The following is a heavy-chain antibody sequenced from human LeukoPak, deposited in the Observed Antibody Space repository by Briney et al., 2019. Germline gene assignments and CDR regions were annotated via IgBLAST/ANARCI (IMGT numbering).Heavy chain of an antibody. Sequence: GGSLRLSCTASGFTFGDYAMSWFRQAPGKGLEWVGFIRSKAYGGTTEYAASVKGRFTISRDDSKSIAYLQMNSLKTEDTAVYYCTSLSNRIVADYWGQGTLVTVSS. CDR1: GFTFGDYA. CDR2: IRSKAYGGTT. V-gene: IGHV3-49*03. D-gene: IGHD2-21*01. J-gene: IGHJ4*02. CDR3: TSLSNRIVADY.